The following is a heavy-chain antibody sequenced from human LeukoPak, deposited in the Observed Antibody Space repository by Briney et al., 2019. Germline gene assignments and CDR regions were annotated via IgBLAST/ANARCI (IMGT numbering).Heavy chain of an antibody. D-gene: IGHD6-19*01. CDR1: GFTFSSYA. Sequence: PGGSLRLSCAASGFTFSSYAMSWVRQAPGKGLEWVSAISGSGGSTYYADSVKGRFTISRGNSKNTLYLQMNSLRAEDMAVYYCAKSEGIAVAGSADYWGQGTLVTVSS. CDR3: AKSEGIAVAGSADY. V-gene: IGHV3-23*01. CDR2: ISGSGGST. J-gene: IGHJ4*02.